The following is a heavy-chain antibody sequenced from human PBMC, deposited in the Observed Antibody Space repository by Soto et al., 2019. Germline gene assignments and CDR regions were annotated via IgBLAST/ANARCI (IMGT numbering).Heavy chain of an antibody. CDR1: GSIFITYG. CDR3: ARETAHRGPSGRPLLPANFDS. CDR2: IIPFLGKT. V-gene: IGHV1-69*06. D-gene: IGHD3-10*01. Sequence: QVQLVQSGAELKMPGSSVNVSCKTSGSIFITYGFSWVRQAPGQGLEWMGGIIPFLGKTNHAQKFQGRVTITAEKATSTVYMELTNLTFEDTAVYFCARETAHRGPSGRPLLPANFDSWGQGTMVTVSS. J-gene: IGHJ4*02.